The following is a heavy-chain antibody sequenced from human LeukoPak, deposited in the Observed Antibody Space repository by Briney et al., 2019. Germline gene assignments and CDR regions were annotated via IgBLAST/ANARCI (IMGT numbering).Heavy chain of an antibody. J-gene: IGHJ4*01. CDR1: GYTFTSNY. Sequence: ASVKVSCKASGYTFTSNYIHWVRQAPGQGLEWMGMIYPRDGSTSYAQKFQGRVTVTRDTSTSTVRMELGGLRSEDTAVYYCARDQEGFDYWGQGTLVTVSS. CDR3: ARDQEGFDY. CDR2: IYPRDGST. V-gene: IGHV1-46*01.